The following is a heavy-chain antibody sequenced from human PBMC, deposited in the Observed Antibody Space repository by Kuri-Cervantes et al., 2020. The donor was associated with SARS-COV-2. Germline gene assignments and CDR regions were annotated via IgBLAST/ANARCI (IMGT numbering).Heavy chain of an antibody. D-gene: IGHD5-18*01. CDR1: GFTFSSYA. J-gene: IGHJ4*02. Sequence: GGSLRLSCAASGFTFSSYAMHWVRQAPGKGLEWVAVISYDGSNKYYADSVKGRFTISRDNSKNTLYLQMNSLRADDTAVYYCARVRNPVDRTMGAGYWGQGTLVTVSS. V-gene: IGHV3-30*07. CDR2: ISYDGSNK. CDR3: ARVRNPVDRTMGAGY.